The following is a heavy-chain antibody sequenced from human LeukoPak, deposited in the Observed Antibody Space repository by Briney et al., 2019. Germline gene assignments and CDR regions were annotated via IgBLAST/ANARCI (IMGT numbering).Heavy chain of an antibody. J-gene: IGHJ4*02. V-gene: IGHV3-23*01. CDR3: ARDHPPYCSSTSCYNAGLFDY. D-gene: IGHD2-2*02. CDR1: GFTFSSYA. Sequence: GGSLRLSCAASGFTFSSYAMSWVRQAPGKGLEWVSAISGSGGSTYYADSVKGRFTISRDNSKNSLYLQMNSLRAEDTAVYYCARDHPPYCSSTSCYNAGLFDYWGQGTLVTVSS. CDR2: ISGSGGST.